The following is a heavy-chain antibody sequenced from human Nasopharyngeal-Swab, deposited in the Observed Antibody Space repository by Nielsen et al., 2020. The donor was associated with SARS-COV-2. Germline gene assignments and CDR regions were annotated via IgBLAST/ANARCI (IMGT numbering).Heavy chain of an antibody. CDR2: ISSSSSYI. V-gene: IGHV3-21*01. CDR3: ARVPVLRFLEWLLFDY. J-gene: IGHJ4*02. Sequence: LSLTCAASGFTFSSYSMNWVRQAPGKGLEWVSSISSSSSYIYYADSVKGRFTISRDNAKNSLYLQMNSLRAEDTAVYYCARVPVLRFLEWLLFDYWGQGTLVTVSS. D-gene: IGHD3-3*01. CDR1: GFTFSSYS.